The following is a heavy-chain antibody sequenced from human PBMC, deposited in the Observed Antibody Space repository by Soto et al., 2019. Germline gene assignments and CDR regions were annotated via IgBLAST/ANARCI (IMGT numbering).Heavy chain of an antibody. CDR3: ARGTTVETGSY. CDR1: GYTFTSYG. Sequence: QVQLVQSGAEVKKPGASVKVSCKASGYTFTSYGINWVRQAPGQGLEWMGWISAYNGNTNYAQKLQGRVTMTTDTPTSTAYMEPRSLRSDDTTLYYCARGTTVETGSYWGQGTLVTVSS. V-gene: IGHV1-18*01. D-gene: IGHD4-17*01. J-gene: IGHJ4*02. CDR2: ISAYNGNT.